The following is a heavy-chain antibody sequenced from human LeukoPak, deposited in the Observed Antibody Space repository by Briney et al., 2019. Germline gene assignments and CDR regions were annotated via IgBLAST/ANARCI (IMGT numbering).Heavy chain of an antibody. V-gene: IGHV3-74*01. J-gene: IGHJ2*01. D-gene: IGHD6-13*01. CDR3: ARRQHLVPGAPGYFDL. Sequence: GGSLRLSCAASGFTFSSYWMHWVRQAPGKGLVWVSRINSDRSSTSYADSVKGRFTISRDNAKNTLYLQMGSLRAEDMAVYYCARRQHLVPGAPGYFDLWGRGTLVTVSS. CDR1: GFTFSSYW. CDR2: INSDRSST.